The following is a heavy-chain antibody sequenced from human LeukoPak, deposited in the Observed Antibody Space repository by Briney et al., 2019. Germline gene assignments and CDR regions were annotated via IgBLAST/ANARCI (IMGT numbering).Heavy chain of an antibody. D-gene: IGHD3-10*01. CDR2: ISSSSSTI. Sequence: GGSLRLSCAASGFTFSSYSMNWVRQPPGKGLEWVSYISSSSSTIYYADSVRGRFTISRDNAKNSLYLQMNSLRAEDTAVYYCARLWFGELLYRESELDYWGQGTLVTVSS. CDR1: GFTFSSYS. CDR3: ARLWFGELLYRESELDY. J-gene: IGHJ4*02. V-gene: IGHV3-48*04.